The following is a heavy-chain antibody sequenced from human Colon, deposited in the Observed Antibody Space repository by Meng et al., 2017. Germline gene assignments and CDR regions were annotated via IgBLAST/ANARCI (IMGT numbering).Heavy chain of an antibody. J-gene: IGHJ4*02. CDR2: IYHSGST. V-gene: IGHV4-30-2*01. CDR1: GGSISSGGYS. CDR3: ARVGYYGSGSHFDY. D-gene: IGHD3-10*01. Sequence: QLQLQESGAGLVKPSQTLSLTCAVSGGSISSGGYSWSWIRQPPGKGLEWIGYIYHSGSTYYNPSLKSRVTISVDRSKNQFSLKLSSVTAADTAVYYCARVGYYGSGSHFDYWGQGTLVTVSS.